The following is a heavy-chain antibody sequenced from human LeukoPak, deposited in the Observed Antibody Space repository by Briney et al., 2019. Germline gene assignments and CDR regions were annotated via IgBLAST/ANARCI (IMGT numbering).Heavy chain of an antibody. CDR2: IYYSGST. J-gene: IGHJ4*02. CDR1: GGSFIGYY. V-gene: IGHV4-31*11. CDR3: ARARSAAGNFDY. D-gene: IGHD6-13*01. Sequence: SETLSVTCAVYGGSFIGYYWSWIRQHRGKGLEWIGYIYYSGSTYYNPSLKSRVTISADTSKNQFSLKLSSVTAADTAVYYCARARSAAGNFDYWGQGTLVTVSS.